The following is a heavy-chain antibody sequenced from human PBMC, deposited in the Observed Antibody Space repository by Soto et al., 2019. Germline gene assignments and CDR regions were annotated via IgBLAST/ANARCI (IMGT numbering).Heavy chain of an antibody. D-gene: IGHD3-22*01. Sequence: GGSLRLSCAVSGFTFSSYAMSCVRQAPGKGLEWVSAISGSGGSTYYADSVKGRFTISRDNSKNTLYLQMNSLRAEDTAVYYCAKENYYDSNGYRYWGQGTLVTVSS. CDR2: ISGSGGST. V-gene: IGHV3-23*01. J-gene: IGHJ4*02. CDR3: AKENYYDSNGYRY. CDR1: GFTFSSYA.